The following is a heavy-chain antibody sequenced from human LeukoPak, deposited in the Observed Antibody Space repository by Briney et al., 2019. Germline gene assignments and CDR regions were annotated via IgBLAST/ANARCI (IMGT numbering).Heavy chain of an antibody. V-gene: IGHV4-34*01. Sequence: PSETLSLTCGVYDGSLSDYLWSWIRQPPGKGLEWIGEINHSGSTNYNPSLKSRVIILLDTSKNQFSLNLTSVTAADTAVYYCASRKLGNDYWGQGTLVTVSS. D-gene: IGHD7-27*01. CDR2: INHSGST. CDR1: DGSLSDYL. J-gene: IGHJ4*02. CDR3: ASRKLGNDY.